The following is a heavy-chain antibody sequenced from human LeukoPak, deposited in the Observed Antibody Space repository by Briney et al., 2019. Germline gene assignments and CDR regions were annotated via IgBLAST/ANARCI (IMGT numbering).Heavy chain of an antibody. Sequence: GGSLRLSCAASGFTFSSYAMSWVRQAPGKGLEWVSGISGSGDNTYYADSVKGRFTISRDNSKNTLYVQVNSLGTEDAAAYYCAKGSYYDSSSSFYFDYWGQGTLVTVSS. V-gene: IGHV3-23*01. CDR3: AKGSYYDSSSSFYFDY. CDR2: ISGSGDNT. D-gene: IGHD3-22*01. CDR1: GFTFSSYA. J-gene: IGHJ4*02.